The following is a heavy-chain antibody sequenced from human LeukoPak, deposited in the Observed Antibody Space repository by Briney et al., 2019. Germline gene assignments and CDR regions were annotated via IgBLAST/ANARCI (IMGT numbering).Heavy chain of an antibody. CDR1: GFTFGSYG. CDR2: MRYDGSIK. J-gene: IGHJ4*02. D-gene: IGHD2-2*01. Sequence: GGSLRLSCAASGFTFGSYGMHWVRQAPGKGLEWVAFMRYDGSIKYYADSVKGRFAISRDNSKNTLYLQMNSLRAEDTAVYYCAKDRLGYCSSTTCSLDYWGQGTLVTVSS. CDR3: AKDRLGYCSSTTCSLDY. V-gene: IGHV3-30*02.